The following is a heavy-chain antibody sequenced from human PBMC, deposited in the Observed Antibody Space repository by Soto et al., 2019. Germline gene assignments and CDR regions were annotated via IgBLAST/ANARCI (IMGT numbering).Heavy chain of an antibody. CDR2: IYYSGST. CDR1: GGSISSSSYY. D-gene: IGHD1-26*01. J-gene: IGHJ4*02. CDR3: AREWELDY. Sequence: QLQLQESGPGLVKPSETLSLTCTVSGGSISSSSYYWGWIRQPPGKGLEWIGSIYYSGSTYYNPSLKSRVTIAVDTSKNQFSLKLSSVTAADPAVYYCAREWELDYWGQGTLVTVSS. V-gene: IGHV4-39*01.